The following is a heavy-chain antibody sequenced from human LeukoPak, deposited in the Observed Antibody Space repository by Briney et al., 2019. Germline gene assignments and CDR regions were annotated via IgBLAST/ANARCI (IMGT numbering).Heavy chain of an antibody. V-gene: IGHV1-2*02. Sequence: ASVKVSCKASGDTFSNYAISWVRQAPGQGFEWMGWINPNSGGTNYAQKFKGRVLMTRDTSISTAYLELSSLKSDDTAVYYCARVGYCSRGVCYNYDYWGQGTQVTVSS. CDR3: ARVGYCSRGVCYNYDY. CDR2: INPNSGGT. CDR1: GDTFSNYA. J-gene: IGHJ4*02. D-gene: IGHD2-8*01.